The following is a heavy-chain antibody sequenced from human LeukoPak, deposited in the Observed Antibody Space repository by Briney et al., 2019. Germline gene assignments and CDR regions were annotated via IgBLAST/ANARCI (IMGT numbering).Heavy chain of an antibody. Sequence: PSETLSLTCTVSGGSISSGSYYWSWIRQPAGKGLEWIGRIYTSGSTNYNPSLKSRVTISVDTSKNQFSLKLSSVTAADTAVYYCARDRVGYCSSTSCYPHYYYYYMDVWGKGTTVTISS. CDR1: GGSISSGSYY. V-gene: IGHV4-61*02. CDR2: IYTSGST. CDR3: ARDRVGYCSSTSCYPHYYYYYMDV. J-gene: IGHJ6*03. D-gene: IGHD2-2*01.